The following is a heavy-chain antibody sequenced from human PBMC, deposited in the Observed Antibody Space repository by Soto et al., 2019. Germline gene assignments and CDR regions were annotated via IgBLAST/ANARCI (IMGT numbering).Heavy chain of an antibody. CDR2: INVGNGNT. CDR1: GYTFNIYA. V-gene: IGHV1-3*05. Sequence: QAQLVQSGAEEKKPGASVKVSCKGSGYTFNIYAIHWVRQAPGQRLEWMGWINVGNGNTKYSQKFQVRVTITTDTSAITAYVQLFSLRSEDTAVYYCARYAAGTVNCGFDPWGQGTLVIVFS. CDR3: ARYAAGTVNCGFDP. J-gene: IGHJ5*02. D-gene: IGHD1-1*01.